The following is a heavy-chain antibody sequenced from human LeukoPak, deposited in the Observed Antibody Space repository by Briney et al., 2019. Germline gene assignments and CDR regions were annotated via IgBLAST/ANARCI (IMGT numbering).Heavy chain of an antibody. CDR2: IKQDGSKK. CDR3: TRVGYIDEGIDY. CDR1: GFTFSTYA. V-gene: IGHV3-7*03. D-gene: IGHD5-24*01. J-gene: IGHJ4*02. Sequence: GGSLRLSCAASGFTFSTYAMSWVRQAPGKGLEWVANIKQDGSKKSYVDSVKGRFTISRDNAKNSLYLQMNSLRAEDTAIYYCTRVGYIDEGIDYWGQGTLVTVSS.